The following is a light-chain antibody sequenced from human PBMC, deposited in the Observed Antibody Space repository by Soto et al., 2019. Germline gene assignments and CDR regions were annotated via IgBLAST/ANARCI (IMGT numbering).Light chain of an antibody. Sequence: DIVLTQSPGTLSLSPGERATISCRASQRIANNYLAWYQQRPGQAPRLLIYGASTRATGIPDRFSGSGSGTDFSLAISALEPEDFAVYYCQQRSNWPPWTFGQGTKV. CDR2: GAS. J-gene: IGKJ1*01. CDR3: QQRSNWPPWT. V-gene: IGKV3D-20*02. CDR1: QRIANNY.